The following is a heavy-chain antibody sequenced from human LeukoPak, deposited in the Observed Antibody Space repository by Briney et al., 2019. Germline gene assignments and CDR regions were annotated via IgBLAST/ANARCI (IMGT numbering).Heavy chain of an antibody. V-gene: IGHV4-61*01. D-gene: IGHD5-24*01. Sequence: SETLSLTCTVSGGSVSSGSSYWTWIRQPPGKGLEWIGYIYYSGSTNSNPSLKSRVTISIDTSKNQFSLKLSSVTAADTAVYYCATYIVNGSGRGSWGQGTLVIVSS. CDR3: ATYIVNGSGRGS. CDR2: IYYSGST. J-gene: IGHJ5*02. CDR1: GGSVSSGSSY.